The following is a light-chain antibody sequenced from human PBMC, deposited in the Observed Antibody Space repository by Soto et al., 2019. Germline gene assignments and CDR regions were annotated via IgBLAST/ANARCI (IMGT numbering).Light chain of an antibody. Sequence: ETVLTQSPGTLSLSPGERATLSSRASQSVSSSSLAWYQQKPGQAPRLLVYDVSNRAAGIPTRFSGGGSGTDFTLTISRLEPEDFAVYYCQQYGSSGTFGQGTKVDI. CDR3: QQYGSSGT. CDR2: DVS. CDR1: QSVSSSS. J-gene: IGKJ1*01. V-gene: IGKV3-20*01.